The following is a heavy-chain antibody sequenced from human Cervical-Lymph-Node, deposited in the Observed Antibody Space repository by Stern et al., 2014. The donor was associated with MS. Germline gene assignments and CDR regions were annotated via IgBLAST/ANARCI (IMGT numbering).Heavy chain of an antibody. CDR1: GFTFNSYW. J-gene: IGHJ5*02. Sequence: EVQLVESGGGLVQPGGSLRLSWAASGFTFNSYWMHWVRQAPGKGLIWVSRIKSDGSSTSYADSVKGRFSISRDNDKNTLYLQMNSLRAEDTAVYYCARGGYFDTSGYDPWGQGTLVTVSS. CDR3: ARGGYFDTSGYDP. D-gene: IGHD3-22*01. CDR2: IKSDGSST. V-gene: IGHV3-74*02.